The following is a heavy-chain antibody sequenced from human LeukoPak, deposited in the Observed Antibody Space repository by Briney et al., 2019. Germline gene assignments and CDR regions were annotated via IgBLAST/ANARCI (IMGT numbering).Heavy chain of an antibody. CDR2: ISYDGSNK. CDR3: AKGGLKWLRFGGPSSRDYFDY. V-gene: IGHV3-30*18. CDR1: GFTFSSYG. D-gene: IGHD5-12*01. Sequence: HPGRSLRLSCAASGFTFSSYGMHWVRQAPGKGLEWVAVISYDGSNKYYADPVKGRFTISRDNSKNTLYLQMNSLRAEDTAVYYCAKGGLKWLRFGGPSSRDYFDYWGQGTLVTVSS. J-gene: IGHJ4*02.